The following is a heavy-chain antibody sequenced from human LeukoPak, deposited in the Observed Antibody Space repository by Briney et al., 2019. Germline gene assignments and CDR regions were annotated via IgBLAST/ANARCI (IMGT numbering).Heavy chain of an antibody. Sequence: SETLSLTCTGSGGSISGYYWSWIRQPPRKGLEWIGYIYYSGSTKYNPSFNSRVTMSVDTSKNQFSLKLTSVTAADTAVYFCAREGTTGWAFWGQGTQVTVSS. CDR3: AREGTTGWAF. J-gene: IGHJ4*02. D-gene: IGHD1-1*01. CDR1: GGSISGYY. CDR2: IYYSGST. V-gene: IGHV4-59*01.